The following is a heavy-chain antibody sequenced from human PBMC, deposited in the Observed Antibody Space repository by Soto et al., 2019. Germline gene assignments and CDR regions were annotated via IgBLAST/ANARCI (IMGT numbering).Heavy chain of an antibody. J-gene: IGHJ4*02. CDR1: GFSFSRSG. Sequence: GGSLRLSCAASGFSFSRSGMHWFRQAPGKGLEWVAYIFYDGSKIHYADSVKGRFTISRDNSKNTVHLQMNSLRPEDTAVYYCAKDLTGPYDYWGQGTLVTVSS. CDR2: IFYDGSKI. D-gene: IGHD3-9*01. CDR3: AKDLTGPYDY. V-gene: IGHV3-30*02.